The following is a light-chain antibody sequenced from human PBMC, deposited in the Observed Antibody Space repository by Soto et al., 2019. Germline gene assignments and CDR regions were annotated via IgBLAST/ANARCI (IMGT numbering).Light chain of an antibody. V-gene: IGLV2-23*01. J-gene: IGLJ1*01. CDR1: SSDVGSYKL. CDR3: CAYAGSSTPYV. CDR2: EDN. Sequence: QSALTQPASVSGSPGQTITISCTGTSSDVGSYKLVSWYQQHPGEAPKLMIYEDNKWPSGVSNRFSGSKSGNTASLTISGLQAEDEADYFCCAYAGSSTPYVFGTGTKLTV.